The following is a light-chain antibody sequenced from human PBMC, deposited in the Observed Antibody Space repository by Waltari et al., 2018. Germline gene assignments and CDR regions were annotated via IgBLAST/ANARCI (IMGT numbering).Light chain of an antibody. CDR1: QSVSSNY. CDR3: QQYGSSPLT. CDR2: GPS. V-gene: IGKV3-20*01. J-gene: IGKJ4*01. Sequence: EIVLTQSPGTLPLSPGERDTLPCRASQSVSSNYLAWYQQKPGQAPRLLIYGPSSRATGIPDRFSGSGSGTDFTLTISRLEPEDFAVYYCQQYGSSPLTLGGGTKVEIK.